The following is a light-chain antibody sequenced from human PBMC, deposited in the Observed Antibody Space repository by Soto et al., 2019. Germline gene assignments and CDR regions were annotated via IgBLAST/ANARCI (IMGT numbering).Light chain of an antibody. CDR1: ENMLYSVTNKNY. CDR2: WAS. Sequence: DIVMTQSPDSLAVSLCARATINCKSSENMLYSVTNKNYLGGFQQKPGQPPKLLIYWASTRESGVPDRFSGSGSGTDFSLTISSLQAEDVAVYYCQQYYNTPWTFGQGTKVDI. J-gene: IGKJ1*01. CDR3: QQYYNTPWT. V-gene: IGKV4-1*01.